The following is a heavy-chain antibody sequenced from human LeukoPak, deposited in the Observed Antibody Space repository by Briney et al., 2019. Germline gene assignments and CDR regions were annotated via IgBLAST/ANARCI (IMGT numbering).Heavy chain of an antibody. V-gene: IGHV4-31*01. Sequence: SETLSLTCTVSGGSISSGGYYWSWIRQHPGKCLELIGYIYYSGSTYYNPSLKSPVTISVDTSKNQFSLKLSSVTAADTAVYYCARGPRRAEYDFWSGYYFDYWGQGTLVTVSS. CDR2: IYYSGST. J-gene: IGHJ4*02. CDR3: ARGPRRAEYDFWSGYYFDY. D-gene: IGHD3-3*01. CDR1: GGSISSGGYY.